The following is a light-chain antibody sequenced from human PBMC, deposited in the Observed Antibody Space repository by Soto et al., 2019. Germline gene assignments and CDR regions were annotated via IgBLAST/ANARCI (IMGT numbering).Light chain of an antibody. V-gene: IGKV3-15*01. J-gene: IGKJ1*01. CDR1: QSLSSY. CDR3: QQYNNWPWT. Sequence: EIVFTQSPCTLSLSPGERATLSCWASQSLSSYLAWYQQKPGQAPRLLIYGASTRATGIPARFSGSGSGTEFTLTISSLQSEDFAVYYCQQYNNWPWTFGQGTKVDI. CDR2: GAS.